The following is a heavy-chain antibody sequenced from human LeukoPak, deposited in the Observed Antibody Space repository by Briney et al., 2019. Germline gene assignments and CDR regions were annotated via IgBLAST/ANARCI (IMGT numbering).Heavy chain of an antibody. D-gene: IGHD3-16*01. CDR3: ARVWGGSGVGWYFDY. J-gene: IGHJ4*02. CDR1: GFTVSSNY. CDR2: IYSGGST. Sequence: PGGSLRLSCAASGFTVSSNYMSWVRQAPGKGLEWVSVIYSGGSTYYADSVKGRFTISRDNSKNTLYLQMNSLRAEDTAVYYCARVWGGSGVGWYFDYWGQGTLVTVSS. V-gene: IGHV3-53*01.